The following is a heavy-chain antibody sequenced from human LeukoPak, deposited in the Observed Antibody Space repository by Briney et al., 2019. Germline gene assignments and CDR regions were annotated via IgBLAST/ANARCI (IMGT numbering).Heavy chain of an antibody. CDR1: GFTFSSYW. Sequence: GGSLRLSCATSGFTFSSYWMSWVRQAPGKGLEWVANIKQDGSEKYYVDSVKGRFTISRDNAKNTLYLQMNSLRAEDTAVYYCATVDGYAQRDWGQGTLVTVSS. J-gene: IGHJ4*02. V-gene: IGHV3-7*01. CDR2: IKQDGSEK. CDR3: ATVDGYAQRD. D-gene: IGHD5-24*01.